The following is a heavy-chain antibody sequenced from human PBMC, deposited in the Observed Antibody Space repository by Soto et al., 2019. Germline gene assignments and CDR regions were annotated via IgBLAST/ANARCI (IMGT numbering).Heavy chain of an antibody. CDR3: ARAPSGSLGYYGMDV. Sequence: GGSLRLSCAASGFTVSSNYMSWVRQAPGKGLEWVSVIYSGGSTYYADSVKGRFTISRDNSKNTLYLQMNSLRAEDTAVYYCARAPSGSLGYYGMDVWGQGTTVTVSS. CDR2: IYSGGST. V-gene: IGHV3-53*01. CDR1: GFTVSSNY. D-gene: IGHD6-25*01. J-gene: IGHJ6*02.